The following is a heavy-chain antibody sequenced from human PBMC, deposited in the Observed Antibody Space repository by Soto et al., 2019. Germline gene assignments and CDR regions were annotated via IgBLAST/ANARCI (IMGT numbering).Heavy chain of an antibody. J-gene: IGHJ6*02. Sequence: GGSLRLSCAASGFTFSSYAMSWVRQAPGKGLEWVSAISGSGGSTYYADSVKGRFTISRDNSKNTLYLQMNSLRAEDTAVYYCASGGSWWMYYYGMDVWGQGTTVTVSS. CDR2: ISGSGGST. CDR1: GFTFSSYA. D-gene: IGHD2-15*01. V-gene: IGHV3-23*01. CDR3: ASGGSWWMYYYGMDV.